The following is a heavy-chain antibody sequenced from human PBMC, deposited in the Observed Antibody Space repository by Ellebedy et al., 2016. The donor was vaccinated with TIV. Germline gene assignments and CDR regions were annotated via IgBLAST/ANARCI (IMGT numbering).Heavy chain of an antibody. Sequence: GESLKISCTASGFTFSNNSMNWVRQAPGKGLEWVSSITDSGGNTYYADSVKGRFTISRDNSKNTLYLQMNSLRAEDTAVYYCARDPVGVGPAFDIWGQGTMVTVSS. V-gene: IGHV3-23*01. J-gene: IGHJ3*02. CDR2: ITDSGGNT. CDR3: ARDPVGVGPAFDI. CDR1: GFTFSNNS. D-gene: IGHD4-23*01.